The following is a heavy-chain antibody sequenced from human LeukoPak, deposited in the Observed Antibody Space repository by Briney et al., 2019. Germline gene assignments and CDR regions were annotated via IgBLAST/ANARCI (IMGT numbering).Heavy chain of an antibody. CDR3: ARDYYYDSSGYYYPPDY. V-gene: IGHV3-30-3*01. CDR1: GFTFSSYA. D-gene: IGHD3-22*01. CDR2: ISYDGSNK. Sequence: GGSLRLSCAASGFTFSSYAMHWVRQAPGKGLEWVAAISYDGSNKYYADSVKGRFTISRDNSKNTLYLQMNSLRAEDTAVYYCARDYYYDSSGYYYPPDYWGQGTLVTVSS. J-gene: IGHJ4*02.